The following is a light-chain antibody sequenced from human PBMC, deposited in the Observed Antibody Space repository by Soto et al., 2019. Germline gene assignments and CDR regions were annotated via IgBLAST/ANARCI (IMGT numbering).Light chain of an antibody. CDR3: QNYNSYSEA. CDR1: QTISSW. Sequence: DIQMTPSPSTLSGSVGDRVTITCLASQTISSWLAWYQQKPGKAPKLLIYKASTLKSGVPSRFSGSGSGTEFTLTISSLQPDDFATYYCQNYNSYSEAFGQGTKGDIK. V-gene: IGKV1-5*03. CDR2: KAS. J-gene: IGKJ1*01.